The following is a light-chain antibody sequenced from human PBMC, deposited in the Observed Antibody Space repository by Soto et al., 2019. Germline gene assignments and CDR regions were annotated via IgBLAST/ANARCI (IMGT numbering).Light chain of an antibody. CDR3: NSYAGSNDWV. Sequence: QSALTQPPSASGSPGQSVTISCTGTSSDVGGYNYVSWYQQHPGKAPKRMIYEGSKRPSGVPDRFSGSKSGNTASLPVSGLQAEYEADYYCNSYAGSNDWVFGGGTKRNVL. V-gene: IGLV2-8*01. J-gene: IGLJ3*02. CDR1: SSDVGGYNY. CDR2: EGS.